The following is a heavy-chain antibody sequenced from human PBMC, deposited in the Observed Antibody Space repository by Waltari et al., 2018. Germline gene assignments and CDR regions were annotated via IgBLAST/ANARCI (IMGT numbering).Heavy chain of an antibody. D-gene: IGHD6-19*01. J-gene: IGHJ4*02. CDR2: IIPIFGTA. CDR1: GGTFSSDA. V-gene: IGHV1-69*01. CDR3: ASLGYSSGWYQQRGDY. Sequence: QVQLVQSGAEVKKPGSSVTVSCKASGGTFSSDAISWVRQAPGQGLEWMGGIIPIFGTANYAQKFQGRVTITADESTSTAYMALSSLRSEDTAVYYCASLGYSSGWYQQRGDYWGQGTLVTVSS.